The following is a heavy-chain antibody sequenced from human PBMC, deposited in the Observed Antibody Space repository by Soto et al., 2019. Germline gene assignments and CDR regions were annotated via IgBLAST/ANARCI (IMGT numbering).Heavy chain of an antibody. CDR3: VGQGGSRLNWFDP. J-gene: IGHJ5*02. CDR1: GFTFSTYS. D-gene: IGHD6-13*01. V-gene: IGHV3-48*01. Sequence: EVQLVESGGGLVQPGGSLRLSCAASGFTFSTYSMNWVRQAPGKGLEWVSYISSSTIYYADSVKGRFTISRDNAKNALYLQMNSLRAEDTAVYYCVGQGGSRLNWFDPWGQGTLVTVSS. CDR2: ISSSTI.